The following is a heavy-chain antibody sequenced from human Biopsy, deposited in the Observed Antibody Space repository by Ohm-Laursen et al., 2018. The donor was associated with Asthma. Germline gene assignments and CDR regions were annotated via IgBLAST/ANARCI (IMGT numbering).Heavy chain of an antibody. V-gene: IGHV3-11*01. CDR3: ARVFESSEWGPFYHFGLDV. Sequence: SLRLSCAATGFSFSDYYMTWMRQAPGKGLEWVSSISSSGSTTYPAESVKGRFTISRDNAQKSLFLQIGSLRAEDTAIYYCARVFESSEWGPFYHFGLDVWGQGTPVAVSS. CDR2: ISSSGSTT. D-gene: IGHD6-25*01. CDR1: GFSFSDYY. J-gene: IGHJ6*02.